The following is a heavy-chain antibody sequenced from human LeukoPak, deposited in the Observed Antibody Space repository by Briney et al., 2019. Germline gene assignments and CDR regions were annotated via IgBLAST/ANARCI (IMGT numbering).Heavy chain of an antibody. V-gene: IGHV3-23*01. Sequence: GGPLRLSCAASGFTFNTYGMSWVRQAPGKGLEWVSGISGSGGATYYADSVKGRFTVSRDDPHNTLYLQMNSVRAEDTAVYFCARGGVDHYGSGTYYLMYYFDHWGQGALVTVSS. D-gene: IGHD3-10*01. CDR2: ISGSGGAT. CDR3: ARGGVDHYGSGTYYLMYYFDH. J-gene: IGHJ4*02. CDR1: GFTFNTYG.